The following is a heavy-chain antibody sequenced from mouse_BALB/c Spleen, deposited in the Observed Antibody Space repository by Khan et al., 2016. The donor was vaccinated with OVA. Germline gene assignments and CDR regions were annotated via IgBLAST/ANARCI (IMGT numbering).Heavy chain of an antibody. Sequence: EVKLHESGPGLVKPSQSLSLTCTVTGYSITSDYAWYWIRQFPGNKLEWMGYISYSGRTSYNPSLTSRISITRDTSKNQFFLQLNSVTTEGTATXYCARSVTIATVVATYFDYWCQGTTLTVSS. V-gene: IGHV3-2*02. CDR1: GYSITSDYA. D-gene: IGHD1-1*01. CDR3: ARSVTIATVVATYFDY. J-gene: IGHJ2*01. CDR2: ISYSGRT.